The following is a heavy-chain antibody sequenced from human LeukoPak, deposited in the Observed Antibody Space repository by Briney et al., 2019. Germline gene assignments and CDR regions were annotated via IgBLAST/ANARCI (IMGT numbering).Heavy chain of an antibody. J-gene: IGHJ5*02. V-gene: IGHV3-74*01. CDR3: ARDLSYSASGTYYAAWFDP. D-gene: IGHD3-10*01. Sequence: GGSLRLSCAASGFTFSNYWIHWVRQVPGKGLVWVSRINSDGSSTSYAESVKGRFSISRDNAKNTVYLQMNSLRAEDAAVYLCARDLSYSASGTYYAAWFDPWGQGTLVTVSS. CDR2: INSDGSST. CDR1: GFTFSNYW.